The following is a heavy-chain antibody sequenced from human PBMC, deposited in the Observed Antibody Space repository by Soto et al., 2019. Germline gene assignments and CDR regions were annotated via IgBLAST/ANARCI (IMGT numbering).Heavy chain of an antibody. CDR3: AREVYNYDSTYAFDI. D-gene: IGHD3-22*01. J-gene: IGHJ3*02. V-gene: IGHV1-46*01. CDR1: GYTFTSYY. CDR2: INPSGGST. Sequence: QVQLVQSGAEVKKPGASVKVSCKASGYTFTSYYMHWVRQAPGQGLEWMGIINPSGGSTRYAQKCQGRVTMTRDTSTSTVYMELSSLRSEDTAVYYCAREVYNYDSTYAFDIWGQGTMVTVSS.